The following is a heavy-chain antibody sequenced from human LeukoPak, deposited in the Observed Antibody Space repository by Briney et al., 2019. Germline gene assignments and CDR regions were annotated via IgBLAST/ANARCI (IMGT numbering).Heavy chain of an antibody. J-gene: IGHJ4*02. CDR3: ARVIGSHYGDYEDY. D-gene: IGHD4-17*01. V-gene: IGHV1-18*01. Sequence: ASVKVSCKASGYTFTSYGISWMRQAPGQGLEWMGWISAYNGNTNYAQKLQGRVTMTTDTSTSTAYMELRSLRSDDTAVYYCARVIGSHYGDYEDYWGQGTLVTVSS. CDR1: GYTFTSYG. CDR2: ISAYNGNT.